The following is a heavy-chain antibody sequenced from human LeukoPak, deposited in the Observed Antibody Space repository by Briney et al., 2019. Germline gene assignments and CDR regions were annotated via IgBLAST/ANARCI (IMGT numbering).Heavy chain of an antibody. Sequence: SETLSLTCTVSGGSISSYYWSWIRQPPGKGLQWIGYIYDSGSTNYNPSLKSRVTMSEDTSKNQFSLKLSSVTAADTAVYYCARSLGYCSGGSCYSLGAFDIWDQGTMVTVSS. J-gene: IGHJ3*02. D-gene: IGHD2-15*01. CDR3: ARSLGYCSGGSCYSLGAFDI. CDR2: IYDSGST. CDR1: GGSISSYY. V-gene: IGHV4-59*08.